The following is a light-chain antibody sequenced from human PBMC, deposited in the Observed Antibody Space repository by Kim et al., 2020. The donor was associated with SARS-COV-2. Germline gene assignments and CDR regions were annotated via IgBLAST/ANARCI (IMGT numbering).Light chain of an antibody. CDR3: QQYATSVS. CDR1: QNVDNNY. V-gene: IGKV3-20*01. J-gene: IGKJ4*01. CDR2: DTF. Sequence: IVSTQSPGTLSLSPGERATLSCRASQNVDNNYLAWYQQRPGQAPRLLIYDTFVRATGLPDRFSGSGSGTDFTLTISSLEPEDLAVYYCQQYATSVSYGRGTKLEI.